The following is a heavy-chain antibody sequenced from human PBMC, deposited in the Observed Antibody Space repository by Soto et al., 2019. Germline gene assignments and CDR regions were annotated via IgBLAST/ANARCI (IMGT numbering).Heavy chain of an antibody. CDR3: ARALRVATIDGI. CDR2: ISAYNGNT. J-gene: IGHJ3*02. D-gene: IGHD5-12*01. Sequence: ASVKVSCXASGYTFTSYGISWVRQAPGQGLEWMGWISAYNGNTNYAQKLQGRVTMTTDTSTSTAYMELRSLRSDDTAVYYCARALRVATIDGIWGQGTMVTVSS. V-gene: IGHV1-18*01. CDR1: GYTFTSYG.